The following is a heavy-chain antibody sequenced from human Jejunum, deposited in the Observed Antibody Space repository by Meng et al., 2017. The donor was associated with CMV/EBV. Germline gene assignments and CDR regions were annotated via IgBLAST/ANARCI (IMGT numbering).Heavy chain of an antibody. J-gene: IGHJ4*02. D-gene: IGHD5-24*01. CDR2: IYYSGNT. CDR3: ARHLRDGYNYGTYSFAY. CDR1: ISGSSYD. Sequence: ISGSSYDWGWIRQTPGKGLEWIGSIYYSGNTYYNPSLKSRVTISVATSKSQFSLKLSSVTAADTAVYYCARHLRDGYNYGTYSFAYWGRGTLVTVSS. V-gene: IGHV4-39*01.